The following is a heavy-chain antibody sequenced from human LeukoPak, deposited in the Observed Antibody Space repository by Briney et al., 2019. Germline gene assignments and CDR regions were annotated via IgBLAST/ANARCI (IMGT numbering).Heavy chain of an antibody. CDR2: INNSGGST. J-gene: IGHJ4*02. CDR1: GFTFSSYA. V-gene: IGHV3-23*01. D-gene: IGHD6-19*01. CDR3: AKDRAVAAVTHFDY. Sequence: PGGSLRLSCAASGFTFSSYAMTWVRQAPGKGLEWVSTINNSGGSTYYADSVKGRFTISRDNPKNTLYLQMNSLRAEDTAVYYCAKDRAVAAVTHFDYWGQGTLVTVSS.